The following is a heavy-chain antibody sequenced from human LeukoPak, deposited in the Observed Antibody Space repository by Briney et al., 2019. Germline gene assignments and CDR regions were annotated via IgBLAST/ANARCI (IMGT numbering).Heavy chain of an antibody. CDR2: ISSSSSTI. D-gene: IGHD1-20*01. CDR1: GFTFSSYS. Sequence: GGSLRLSCAASGFTFSSYSMNWVRQAPGKGLEWVSYISSSSSTIYYADSVKGRFTISRDNSKNTVYLQMNSLRADDTALYYCAKSLTGTNSPFDYWGQGTLVTVSS. J-gene: IGHJ4*02. V-gene: IGHV3-48*01. CDR3: AKSLTGTNSPFDY.